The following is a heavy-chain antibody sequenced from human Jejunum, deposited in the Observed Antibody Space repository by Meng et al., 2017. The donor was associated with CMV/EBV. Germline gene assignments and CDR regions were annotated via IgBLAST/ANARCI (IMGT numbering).Heavy chain of an antibody. V-gene: IGHV3-74*01. CDR2: ISSDGSNT. Sequence: EVQLVESGGGLVQPGGSLKLSCAASGFTLRNYWIHWVRQAPGKGLIWVSRISSDGSNTVYADSVKGRFTISRDIPKNTLYLQMNSLRAEDTAMYYRVRGSNNWMGTDYWGQGTLVTVSS. CDR3: VRGSNNWMGTDY. CDR1: GFTLRNYW. J-gene: IGHJ4*02. D-gene: IGHD1-1*01.